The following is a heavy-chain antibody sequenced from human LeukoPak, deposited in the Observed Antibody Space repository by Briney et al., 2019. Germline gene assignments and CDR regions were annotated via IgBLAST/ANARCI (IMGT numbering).Heavy chain of an antibody. Sequence: SETLSLTCTVSGGSISSSSYYWGWIRQPPGKGLEWIGSIYYSGSTYYNPSLKSRVTISVDTSKNQFSLELSPVTAADTAVYYCARGGYCSSTRCYADYWGQGTLVTVSS. CDR1: GGSISSSSYY. CDR2: IYYSGST. J-gene: IGHJ4*02. CDR3: ARGGYCSSTRCYADY. V-gene: IGHV4-39*07. D-gene: IGHD2-2*01.